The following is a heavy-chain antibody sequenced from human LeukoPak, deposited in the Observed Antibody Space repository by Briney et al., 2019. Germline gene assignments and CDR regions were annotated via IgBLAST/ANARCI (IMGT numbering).Heavy chain of an antibody. Sequence: ASVKVSRKASGYTFTSYDLNWVRQVTGQGLEWMGWMNPNSGNTGYAPKFQGRVTMTRNTSISTAYVELSNLRSDDTAVYYCARKGPANYYYYYMDVWGRGTSVTVSS. V-gene: IGHV1-8*01. CDR1: GYTFTSYD. CDR2: MNPNSGNT. J-gene: IGHJ6*03. D-gene: IGHD6-25*01. CDR3: ARKGPANYYYYYMDV.